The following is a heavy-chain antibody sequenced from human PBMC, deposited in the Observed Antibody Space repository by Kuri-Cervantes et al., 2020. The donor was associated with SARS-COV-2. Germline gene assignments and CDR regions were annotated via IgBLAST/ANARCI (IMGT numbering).Heavy chain of an antibody. CDR2: ISAYNGNT. Sequence: ASVKVSCKASGYTFTSYGISWVRQAPGQGLEWMGWISAYNGNTNYAQKLQGRVTMTTDTSTSTAYMELRSLRSDDTAVYYCARGSSSSSNYYHYGMDVWGQGTSVTVSS. V-gene: IGHV1-18*04. J-gene: IGHJ6*02. CDR1: GYTFTSYG. CDR3: ARGSSSSSNYYHYGMDV. D-gene: IGHD6-6*01.